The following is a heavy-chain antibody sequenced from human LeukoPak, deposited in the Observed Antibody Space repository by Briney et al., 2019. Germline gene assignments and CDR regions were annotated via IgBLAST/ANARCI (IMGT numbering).Heavy chain of an antibody. J-gene: IGHJ6*03. CDR3: ARGYSSSSERSYYHYMDV. CDR2: IIPIFGTA. Sequence: SVKVSCKASGGTFSSYAISWVRQAPGQGLEWMGGIIPIFGTANYAQKFQGRVTITTDESTSTAYMELSSLRSEDTAVYYCARGYSSSSERSYYHYMDVWGKGTTVTVSS. D-gene: IGHD6-6*01. V-gene: IGHV1-69*05. CDR1: GGTFSSYA.